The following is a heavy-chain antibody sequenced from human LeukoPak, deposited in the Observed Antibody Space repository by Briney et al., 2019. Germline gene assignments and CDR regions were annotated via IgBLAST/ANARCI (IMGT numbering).Heavy chain of an antibody. CDR1: GFTFSSYW. Sequence: GSLRLSCAASGFTFSSYWMSWVRQAPGKELEWVANIKQDGSGRYYVGSVKGRFTISRDNAKNSLYLQMNSLRAEDTAVYYCARPPQYYYDSSGYRPYWYFDLWGRGTLVTVSS. V-gene: IGHV3-7*01. CDR2: IKQDGSGR. J-gene: IGHJ2*01. D-gene: IGHD3-22*01. CDR3: ARPPQYYYDSSGYRPYWYFDL.